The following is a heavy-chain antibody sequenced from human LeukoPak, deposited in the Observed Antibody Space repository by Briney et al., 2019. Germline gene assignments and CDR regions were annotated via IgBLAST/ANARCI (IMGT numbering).Heavy chain of an antibody. CDR3: AREATNYYDSSGYFYYFDY. Sequence: ASVKVSCKASGYTFTSYGISWVRLAPGQGLEWMGWISAYNGNTNYAQKLQGRVTMTTDTSTSTAYMELRSLRADDTAVYYCAREATNYYDSSGYFYYFDYWGQGTLVTVSS. CDR2: ISAYNGNT. V-gene: IGHV1-18*01. D-gene: IGHD3-22*01. J-gene: IGHJ4*02. CDR1: GYTFTSYG.